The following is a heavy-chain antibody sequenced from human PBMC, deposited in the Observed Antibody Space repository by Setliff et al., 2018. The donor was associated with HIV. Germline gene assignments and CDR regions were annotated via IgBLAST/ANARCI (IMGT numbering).Heavy chain of an antibody. J-gene: IGHJ4*02. V-gene: IGHV1-69*13. D-gene: IGHD3-22*01. CDR1: GGTFSRYL. Sequence: GASVKVSCKASGGTFSRYLINWVRQAPGQGLEWMGGIIPILGPANYAQELQGRVTITADESTSTAYMELSSLRSEDTALYYCAGVAVSNFYDSSGLDYWGQGTLVTVSS. CDR3: AGVAVSNFYDSSGLDY. CDR2: IIPILGPA.